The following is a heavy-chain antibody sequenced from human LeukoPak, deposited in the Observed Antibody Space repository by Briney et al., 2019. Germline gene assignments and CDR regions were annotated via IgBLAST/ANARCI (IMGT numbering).Heavy chain of an antibody. J-gene: IGHJ3*01. V-gene: IGHV3-7*04. CDR1: GFTFSSSS. Sequence: GGSLRLSCATSGFTFSSSSMNSVRQAPGKSLEWVAFIKRDGTEEKYVDSVKGRFTISRDNAKNSLYLQMNSLRVEDTAVYYCTKEGMWGLGTMVTVSS. CDR3: TKEGM. CDR2: IKRDGTEE.